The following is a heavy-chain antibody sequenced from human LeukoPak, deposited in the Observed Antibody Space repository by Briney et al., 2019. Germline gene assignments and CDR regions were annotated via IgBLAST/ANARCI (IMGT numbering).Heavy chain of an antibody. CDR1: GFTFSSYA. CDR2: ISWDGGST. J-gene: IGHJ4*02. V-gene: IGHV3-43D*03. Sequence: GGSLRLSCAASGFTFSSYAMSWVRQAPGKGLEWVSLISWDGGSTYYADSVKGRFTISRDNSKNSLYLQMNSLRAEDTALYYCAKDDSSGYRSVDYWGQGTLVTVSS. D-gene: IGHD3-22*01. CDR3: AKDDSSGYRSVDY.